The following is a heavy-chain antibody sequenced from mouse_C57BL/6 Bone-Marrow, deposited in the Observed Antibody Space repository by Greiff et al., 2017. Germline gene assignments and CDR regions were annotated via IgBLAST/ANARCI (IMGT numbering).Heavy chain of an antibody. V-gene: IGHV1-26*01. J-gene: IGHJ3*01. D-gene: IGHD2-2*01. CDR2: INPNNGGT. CDR3: AREGCGNDGFAY. CDR1: GYTFTDYY. Sequence: EVQLQQSGAELVKPGASVKISCKASGYTFTDYYMNWVKQSHGKGLEWIGDINPNNGGTSYNQKFKGKGTLTVDKSSSTAYMELRSLTSEDSAVNYCAREGCGNDGFAYWGQGTLVTVSA.